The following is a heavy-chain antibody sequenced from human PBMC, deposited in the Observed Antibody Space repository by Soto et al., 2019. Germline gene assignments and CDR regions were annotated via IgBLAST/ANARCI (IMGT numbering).Heavy chain of an antibody. D-gene: IGHD1-20*01. Sequence: APGKGLEWVSVIYSGGSTFYADSVKGRFTISRDNSKNTLYLQMNSLRADDTAVYYCARNGISSLTYFDYWGHGILVSVSS. J-gene: IGHJ4*01. CDR2: IYSGGST. CDR3: ARNGISSLTYFDY. V-gene: IGHV3-53*01.